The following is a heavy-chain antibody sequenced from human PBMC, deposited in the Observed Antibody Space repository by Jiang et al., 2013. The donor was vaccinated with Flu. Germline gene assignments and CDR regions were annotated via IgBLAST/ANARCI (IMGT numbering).Heavy chain of an antibody. V-gene: IGHV4-61*02. CDR2: IYTSGST. CDR1: GGSISSGSYY. J-gene: IGHJ4*02. D-gene: IGHD6-13*01. Sequence: GPGLVKPSQTLSLTCTVSGGSISSGSYYWSWIRQPAGKGLEWIGRIYTSGSTNYNPSLKSRVTISVDTSKNQFSLKLSSVTAADTAVYYCASHSSWSVDWGQGTLVTVSS. CDR3: ASHSSWSVD.